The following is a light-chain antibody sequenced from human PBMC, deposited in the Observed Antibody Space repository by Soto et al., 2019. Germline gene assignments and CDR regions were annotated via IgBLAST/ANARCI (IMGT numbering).Light chain of an antibody. CDR3: QEYDDSPPWT. J-gene: IGKJ1*01. CDR2: GAS. V-gene: IGKV3-20*01. CDR1: QSIGSGS. Sequence: EIVLSQSPGTLSLSPGERAALSCRASQSIGSGSLAWYQQRPGQAPRLLVYGASSRATGVSDRFSGSGSGTDFTLTISRLEPEDFAVYYCQEYDDSPPWTFGQGTKVDIK.